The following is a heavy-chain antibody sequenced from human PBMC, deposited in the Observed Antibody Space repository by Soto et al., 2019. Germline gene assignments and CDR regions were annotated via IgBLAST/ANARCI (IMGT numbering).Heavy chain of an antibody. D-gene: IGHD3-22*01. V-gene: IGHV1-18*01. J-gene: IGHJ5*02. CDR1: GYTFTSYG. CDR2: ISAYNGNT. Sequence: ASVKVSCKASGYTFTSYGIRWVRQAPGQGLEWMGWISAYNGNTNYAQKLQGRVTMTTDTSTSTAYMELRSLRSDDTAVYYCARTNYYDSSGYPGDWFDPWGQGTLVTVSS. CDR3: ARTNYYDSSGYPGDWFDP.